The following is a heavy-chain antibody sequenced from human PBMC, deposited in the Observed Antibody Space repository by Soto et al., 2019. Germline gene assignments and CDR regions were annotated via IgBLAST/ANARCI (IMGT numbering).Heavy chain of an antibody. J-gene: IGHJ4*02. CDR2: ISGGGYTP. CDR1: GFTFGSYA. D-gene: IGHD6-19*01. V-gene: IGHV3-23*01. Sequence: EVQLLESGGGLVQPGGSLRLACAASGFTFGSYAMSWVRQTPGTGLEWVSGISGGGYTPKYAASVKGRFTISRDNSKNTMFLQINSLRVDDTAIYYCARQAGYNSDPFDHWGQGILVTVSS. CDR3: ARQAGYNSDPFDH.